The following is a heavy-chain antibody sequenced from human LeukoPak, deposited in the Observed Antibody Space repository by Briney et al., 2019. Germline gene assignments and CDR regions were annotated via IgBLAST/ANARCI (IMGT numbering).Heavy chain of an antibody. D-gene: IGHD4-11*01. V-gene: IGHV3-30*19. J-gene: IGHJ4*02. CDR2: ISYDGSNK. CDR3: ARGNYDSWYYFDY. CDR1: GFSFSTYG. Sequence: GGSLRLSCAASGFSFSTYGMHWVRQAPGKGLEWVAVISYDGSNKYYADSVKGRFTISRDNSKNTLYLQMNSLRAEDTAVYYCARGNYDSWYYFDYWGQGTLVTVSS.